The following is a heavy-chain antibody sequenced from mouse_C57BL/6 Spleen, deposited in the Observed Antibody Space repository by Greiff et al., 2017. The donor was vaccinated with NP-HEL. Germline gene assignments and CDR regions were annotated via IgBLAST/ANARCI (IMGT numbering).Heavy chain of an antibody. Sequence: EVMLVESGGGLVQPKGSLKLSCAASGFSFNTYAMNWVRRAPGKGLEWVARIRSKSNNYATYYADSVKDRFTISRDDSESMLYLQMNNLKTEDTAMYYCVRHPLLGAMDYWGQGTSVTVSS. V-gene: IGHV10-1*01. CDR1: GFSFNTYA. J-gene: IGHJ4*01. D-gene: IGHD4-1*01. CDR2: IRSKSNNYAT. CDR3: VRHPLLGAMDY.